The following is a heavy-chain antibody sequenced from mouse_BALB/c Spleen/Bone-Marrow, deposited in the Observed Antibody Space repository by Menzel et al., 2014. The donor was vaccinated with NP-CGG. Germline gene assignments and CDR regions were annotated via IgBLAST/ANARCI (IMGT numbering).Heavy chain of an antibody. CDR2: INPSNGRI. V-gene: IGHV1S81*02. CDR1: GYTFTSYW. J-gene: IGHJ1*01. CDR3: ARKYYGSSYVWYFDV. D-gene: IGHD1-1*01. Sequence: QVQLQQSGAELVKPGASVKLSCKASGYTFTSYWMQWVKQRPGQGLEWIGEINPSNGRINYNEKFKSKATLTVDKSPSTAYMQLSSLTSEDSAVYFCARKYYGSSYVWYFDVWGAGTTVTVSS.